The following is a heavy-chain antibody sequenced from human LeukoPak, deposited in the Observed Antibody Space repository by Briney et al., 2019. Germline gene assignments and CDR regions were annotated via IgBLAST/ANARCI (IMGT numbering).Heavy chain of an antibody. CDR3: ARGYNRQSNPFDY. D-gene: IGHD1-1*01. J-gene: IGHJ4*02. CDR1: GGSMSSNY. V-gene: IGHV4-59*01. CDR2: IYYSGST. Sequence: PSETLSLTCNVSGGSMSSNYWSWIRQSPGKGLEWIGYIYYSGSTDCNPSLKSRVTISVDRSKNQFSLRLGSVTAADTAVYYCARGYNRQSNPFDYWGQGTLVTVSS.